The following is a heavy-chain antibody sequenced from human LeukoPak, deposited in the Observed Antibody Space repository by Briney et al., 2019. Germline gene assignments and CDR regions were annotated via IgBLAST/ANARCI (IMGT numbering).Heavy chain of an antibody. D-gene: IGHD2-15*01. V-gene: IGHV4-34*01. Sequence: SETLSLTCAVYGGSFSGYYWSWIRQPPGKGLEWMGEINHSGSTNYNPSLKSRVTISVDTSKNQFSLKLSSVTAADTAVYYCARGRGGGGYFDYWGQGTLVTVSS. CDR2: INHSGST. CDR3: ARGRGGGGYFDY. CDR1: GGSFSGYY. J-gene: IGHJ4*02.